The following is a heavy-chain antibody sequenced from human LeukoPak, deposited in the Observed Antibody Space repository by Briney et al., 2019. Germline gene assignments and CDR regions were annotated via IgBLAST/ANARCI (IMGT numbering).Heavy chain of an antibody. J-gene: IGHJ4*02. CDR1: GGSFSGYY. CDR2: INHSGST. D-gene: IGHD3-10*01. V-gene: IGHV4-34*01. Sequence: SETLSLTCAVYGGSFSGYYWSWIRQPPGKGLEWIGEINHSGSTNYNPSLKSRVTISVDKSKNQFSLKLSSVTAADTAVYYCARDSGRGPLDYWGQGTLVTVSS. CDR3: ARDSGRGPLDY.